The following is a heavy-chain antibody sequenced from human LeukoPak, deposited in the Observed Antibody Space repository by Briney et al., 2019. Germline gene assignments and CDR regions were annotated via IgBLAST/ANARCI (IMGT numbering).Heavy chain of an antibody. J-gene: IGHJ3*02. Sequence: SGTLSLTCAVSGGSISNGNWWSWVRQPPGKGLEWIGEIYRTGSASYNPSLKSRVTISVDTSKNQFSLKLSSVTAADTAVYYCARPDYGDPPGAFDIWGQGTMVTVSS. V-gene: IGHV4-4*02. CDR3: ARPDYGDPPGAFDI. D-gene: IGHD4-17*01. CDR2: IYRTGSA. CDR1: GGSISNGNW.